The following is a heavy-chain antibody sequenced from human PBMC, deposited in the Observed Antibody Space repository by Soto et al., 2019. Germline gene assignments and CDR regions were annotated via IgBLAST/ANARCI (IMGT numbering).Heavy chain of an antibody. Sequence: PGGSLRLSCAASGFTFTNAWINWVRQAPGKGLEWVGRIKSKLDGGTTDFAASVKGRFAISRDDSTHMVYLQMTSLKTEDTAMYYCTTDSYMTTIVVRFDYWGHGTLVTVSS. CDR2: IKSKLDGGTT. V-gene: IGHV3-15*07. D-gene: IGHD3-22*01. CDR3: TTDSYMTTIVVRFDY. CDR1: GFTFTNAW. J-gene: IGHJ4*01.